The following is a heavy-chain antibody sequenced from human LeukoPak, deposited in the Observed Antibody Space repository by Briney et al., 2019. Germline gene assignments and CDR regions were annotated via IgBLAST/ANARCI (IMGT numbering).Heavy chain of an antibody. J-gene: IGHJ6*03. V-gene: IGHV1-8*01. CDR2: MNPNSGNT. D-gene: IGHD2-2*02. Sequence: ASVKVSCKASGYTFTSYDINWVRQATGQGLEWMGWMNPNSGNTGYAQKFQGRVTMTRNTSISTAYMELSSLRSEDTAVYYCAGARRVVPAAIAYYYYYMDVWGKGTTVTVSS. CDR3: AGARRVVPAAIAYYYYYMDV. CDR1: GYTFTSYD.